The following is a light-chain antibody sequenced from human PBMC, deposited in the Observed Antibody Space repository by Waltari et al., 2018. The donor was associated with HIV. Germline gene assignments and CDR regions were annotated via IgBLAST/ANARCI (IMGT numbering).Light chain of an antibody. Sequence: QSVLTPTPSASGAPGQWVTISCSGSSSNIGSNTVNWYQHLPGTAPKLLIYSTNQRPSGVPDRFSGSKSGTSASLSITGLQSEVEADYYCSAWDDSLNGVVFGGGTKVTVL. CDR3: SAWDDSLNGVV. CDR1: SSNIGSNT. CDR2: STN. J-gene: IGLJ2*01. V-gene: IGLV1-44*01.